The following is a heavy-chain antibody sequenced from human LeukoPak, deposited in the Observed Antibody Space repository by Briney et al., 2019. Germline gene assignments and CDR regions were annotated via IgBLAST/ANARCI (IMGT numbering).Heavy chain of an antibody. D-gene: IGHD1-26*01. J-gene: IGHJ4*02. CDR3: AKKAQYNGNYPLDY. CDR1: GFTFTSYS. V-gene: IGHV3-23*01. Sequence: GGSLRLSCAASGFTFTSYSMSWVRQAPGKGLEWVSGTSDRGDYTYYADSVKGRFTISRDNSKNTLYMQMNSLRAEDTALYFCAKKAQYNGNYPLDYWGQGTLVTVSS. CDR2: TSDRGDYT.